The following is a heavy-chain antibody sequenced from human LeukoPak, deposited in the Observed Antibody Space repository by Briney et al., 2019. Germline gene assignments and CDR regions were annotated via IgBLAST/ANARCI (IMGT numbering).Heavy chain of an antibody. V-gene: IGHV1-2*06. CDR1: GYTFTDYY. CDR3: ARDGRRYDSSGYCAY. CDR2: INPNSGGT. D-gene: IGHD3-22*01. J-gene: IGHJ4*02. Sequence: ASVTVSCKASGYTFTDYYMHWVRQAPGQGLEWMGRINPNSGGTNYAQKLQGRVTMTTDTSTSTAYMELRGLRSDDTAVYYCARDGRRYDSSGYCAYWGQGTLVTVSS.